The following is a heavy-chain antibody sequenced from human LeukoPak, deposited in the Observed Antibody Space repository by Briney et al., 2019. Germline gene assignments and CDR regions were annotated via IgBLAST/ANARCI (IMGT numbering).Heavy chain of an antibody. J-gene: IGHJ6*02. CDR1: GGSISSSNW. CDR3: ARHRYGSGSYYKFYYGMDV. CDR2: IYHSGST. Sequence: PSETLSLTCAVSGGSISSSNWWSWVRQPPGKGLEWIGEIYHSGSTNYNPSLKSRVTISVDTSKNQFSLKLSSVTAADTAVYYCARHRYGSGSYYKFYYGMDVWGQGTTVTVSS. D-gene: IGHD3-10*01. V-gene: IGHV4-4*02.